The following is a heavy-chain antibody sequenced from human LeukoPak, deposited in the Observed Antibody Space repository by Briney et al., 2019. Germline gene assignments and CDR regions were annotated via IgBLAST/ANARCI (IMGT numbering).Heavy chain of an antibody. V-gene: IGHV4-34*01. CDR1: GGSFSGYY. CDR3: ARTYCSGGSCYYHYYYYYMDV. D-gene: IGHD2-15*01. J-gene: IGHJ6*03. CDR2: INHSGST. Sequence: PSETLSLTCAVYGGSFSGYYWSWIRQPPGKGLEWIGEINHSGSTNYNPSLKSRVTISVDTSKNQFSLKLSSVTAADTAVYYCARTYCSGGSCYYHYYYYYMDVWGKGTTVTVSS.